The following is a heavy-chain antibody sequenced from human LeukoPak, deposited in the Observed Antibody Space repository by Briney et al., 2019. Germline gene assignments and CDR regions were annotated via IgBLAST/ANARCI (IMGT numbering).Heavy chain of an antibody. D-gene: IGHD6-19*01. J-gene: IGHJ4*02. CDR1: GFTFNNAW. Sequence: GGSLRLSCAASGFTFNNAWMSWVRQAPGKGLEWVGRIKSKTDGGTTDYAAPVKGRFTISRDDSKNSLYLQMNNLRTEDTAVYYCARGVRYSSAWAFDYWGQGTLVTVSS. V-gene: IGHV3-15*01. CDR3: ARGVRYSSAWAFDY. CDR2: IKSKTDGGTT.